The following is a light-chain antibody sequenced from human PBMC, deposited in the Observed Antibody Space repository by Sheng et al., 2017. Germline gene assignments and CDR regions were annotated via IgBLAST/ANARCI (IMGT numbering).Light chain of an antibody. CDR3: QQCSSTPLT. CDR2: WAS. CDR1: HPVFSYFNNQHC. J-gene: IGKJ4*01. Sequence: DIVMTQSPDSLAVSLGERATLNCKSSHPVFSYFNNQHCLAWYQQKPGQPPKLLIYWASTRESGVPERFSGGGSGTDFTLTISSLQSEDVAVYYCQQCSSTPLTFGGGTKVEI. V-gene: IGKV4-1*01.